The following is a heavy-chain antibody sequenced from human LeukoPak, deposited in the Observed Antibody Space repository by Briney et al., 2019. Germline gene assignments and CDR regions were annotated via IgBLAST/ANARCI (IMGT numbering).Heavy chain of an antibody. CDR2: INEDGSFT. D-gene: IGHD2-21*01. CDR1: GFSFSGYW. Sequence: PGGSLRLSCAASGFSFSGYWMHWVRQAPGKGLVWVSRINEDGSFTSYADSVKGRITVSRDNAKNTLYLQMNSLRAEDTAVYYCAGDLVMVNTPGDDFDYWGRGTLVTVSS. J-gene: IGHJ4*02. V-gene: IGHV3-74*01. CDR3: AGDLVMVNTPGDDFDY.